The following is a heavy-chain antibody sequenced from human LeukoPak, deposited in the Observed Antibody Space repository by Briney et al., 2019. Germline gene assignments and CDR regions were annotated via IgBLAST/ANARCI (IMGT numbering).Heavy chain of an antibody. CDR1: GYTFTSYG. D-gene: IGHD6-19*01. Sequence: ASVKVSCKASGYTFTSYGISWVRQAPGQGLEGMGWISAYNGNTNYAQKLQGRVTMTTDTSTSTAYMELRSLRSDDTAVYYCARSEGSIAVAGVDYWGQGTLVTVSS. V-gene: IGHV1-18*01. CDR3: ARSEGSIAVAGVDY. CDR2: ISAYNGNT. J-gene: IGHJ4*02.